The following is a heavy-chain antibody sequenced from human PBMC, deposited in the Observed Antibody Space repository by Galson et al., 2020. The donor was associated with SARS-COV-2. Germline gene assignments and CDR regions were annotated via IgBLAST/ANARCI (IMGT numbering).Heavy chain of an antibody. Sequence: SETLSLTCAVSGFSISGGYFWGWIRQPPGKGLQWIGDIYHSGSTYYNPSLKSRLTISVDTSKNQFSLKLNSVTAADTAVYYCARDATSSGWYNWFDPWGQGTLVTVSS. CDR1: GFSISGGYF. CDR3: ARDATSSGWYNWFDP. D-gene: IGHD6-19*01. J-gene: IGHJ5*02. V-gene: IGHV4-38-2*02. CDR2: IYHSGST.